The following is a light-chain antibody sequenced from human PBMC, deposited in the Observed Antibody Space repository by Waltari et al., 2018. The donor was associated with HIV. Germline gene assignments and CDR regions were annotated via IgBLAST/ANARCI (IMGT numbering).Light chain of an antibody. V-gene: IGLV1-44*01. Sequence: QSVLTQPPSASGTPGQRVTISCSGSSSNIGSNTVNWYRQRPGTAPKLLIYSNKQRPSGVPDRFSGSKSGTSASLAISGLQSEDEADYYCAAWDDSLNGRYVFGTGTKVTVL. CDR2: SNK. J-gene: IGLJ1*01. CDR3: AAWDDSLNGRYV. CDR1: SSNIGSNT.